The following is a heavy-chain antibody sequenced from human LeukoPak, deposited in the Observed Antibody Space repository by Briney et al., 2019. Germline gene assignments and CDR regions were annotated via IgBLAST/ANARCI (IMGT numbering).Heavy chain of an antibody. CDR1: GFGFNNAW. V-gene: IGHV3-15*01. D-gene: IGHD3-10*01. CDR3: TTDLGITMIRGVIVN. J-gene: IGHJ4*02. CDR2: IKSKGDGETA. Sequence: GGSLRLSCAASGFGFNNAWMSWVRQAPGKGLEWVGRIKSKGDGETADYAAPLKGRFTMSRDDAKATVYLQINSLITEDTAMYYCTTDLGITMIRGVIVNRGQGTLVTVSS.